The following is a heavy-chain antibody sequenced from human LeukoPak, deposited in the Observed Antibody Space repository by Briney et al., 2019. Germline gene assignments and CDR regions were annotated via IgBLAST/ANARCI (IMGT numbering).Heavy chain of an antibody. CDR3: AKGRGLWFGEPRQYYFDY. CDR2: ISCSGGST. D-gene: IGHD3-10*01. V-gene: IGHV3-23*01. J-gene: IGHJ4*02. Sequence: GGSLRLSCAASGFTFSGYAMSGVRQAAGKGLEWVSAISCSGGSTYYADSVKGRFTISRDNSKNTLYLQMNSLRAEDTAVYYCAKGRGLWFGEPRQYYFDYWGQGTLVTVSS. CDR1: GFTFSGYA.